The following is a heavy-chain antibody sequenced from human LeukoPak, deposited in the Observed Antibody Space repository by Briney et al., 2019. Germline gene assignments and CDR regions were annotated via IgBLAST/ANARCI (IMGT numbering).Heavy chain of an antibody. CDR2: INPNSGGK. J-gene: IGHJ5*02. D-gene: IGHD2-8*01. CDR1: GYTFTGYY. Sequence: ASVKVSSKASGYTFTGYYMHWVRQAPGQGLEWMGRINPNSGGKNYAQKFQGRVTMNRDTSISTAYMELSRLRSDDTAVYYCARGPYCTNGVCSDNWFDPWGQGTLVTVSS. CDR3: ARGPYCTNGVCSDNWFDP. V-gene: IGHV1-2*06.